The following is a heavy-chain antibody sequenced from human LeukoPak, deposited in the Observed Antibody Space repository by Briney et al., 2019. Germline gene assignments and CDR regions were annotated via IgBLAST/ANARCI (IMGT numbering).Heavy chain of an antibody. CDR3: ARGVLIYYYYYYMDV. CDR1: GGSISSSSYY. J-gene: IGHJ6*03. V-gene: IGHV4-39*01. Sequence: TSETLSLTCTVSGGSISSSSYYWGWIRQPPRKGLEWIGSIYYSGSTYYNPSLKSRVTISVDTSKNQFSLKLSSVTAADTAVYYCARGVLIYYYYYYMDVWGKGTTVTVSS. CDR2: IYYSGST.